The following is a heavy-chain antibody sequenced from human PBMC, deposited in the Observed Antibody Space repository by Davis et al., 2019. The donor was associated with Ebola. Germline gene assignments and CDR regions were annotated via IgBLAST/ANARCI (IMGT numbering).Heavy chain of an antibody. CDR2: INPSGGST. V-gene: IGHV1-46*01. D-gene: IGHD6-13*01. Sequence: ASVKVSCKASGYTFTSYYMHWVRQAPGQGLEWMGIINPSGGSTSYAQKFQGRVTITRDTSATTAYMELSSLRSEDTAVYYCARDKHLMQPFDYWGQGTLVTVSS. J-gene: IGHJ4*02. CDR1: GYTFTSYY. CDR3: ARDKHLMQPFDY.